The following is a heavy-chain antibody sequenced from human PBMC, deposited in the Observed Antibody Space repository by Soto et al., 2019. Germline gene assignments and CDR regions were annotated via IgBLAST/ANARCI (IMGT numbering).Heavy chain of an antibody. CDR3: AAAPRY. V-gene: IGHV4-59*01. Sequence: SETLSLTCTVSGGSISNYYWSWVRQPPGKGLEWIGYIYDSGSTNYNPSLKTRVTISVDTSKNQFSLRLTSVTAADTAVYYCAAAPRYWGQGTPVTSPQ. CDR2: IYDSGST. D-gene: IGHD2-15*01. J-gene: IGHJ4*02. CDR1: GGSISNYY.